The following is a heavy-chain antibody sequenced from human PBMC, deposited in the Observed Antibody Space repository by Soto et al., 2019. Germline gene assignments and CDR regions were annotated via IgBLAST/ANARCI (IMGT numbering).Heavy chain of an antibody. CDR2: INAGNGNT. V-gene: IGHV1-3*01. CDR1: GYTFTSYA. Sequence: ASVKVSCKASGYTFTSYAMHWVRQAPGQRLEWRGWINAGNGNTKYSQKVQGRVTITRDTSASTAYMQLSSLRSEDTAVYYCARDWEYYYDNSGYFYYYGMDFRGQGTTVTVSS. J-gene: IGHJ6*02. CDR3: ARDWEYYYDNSGYFYYYGMDF. D-gene: IGHD3-22*01.